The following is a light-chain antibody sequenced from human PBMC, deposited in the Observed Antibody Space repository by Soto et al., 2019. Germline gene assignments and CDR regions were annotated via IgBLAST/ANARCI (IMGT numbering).Light chain of an antibody. J-gene: IGKJ1*01. CDR1: QSISTW. Sequence: DIQMTQSPSTLSASVGDRVTITCRASQSISTWLAWYQQKPGKAPKLLIYKASSLESGVPSRFSGSGSGTEFTLTISSLQPDDFATYYCQQYNSYSPTFVHGTKVDIK. CDR2: KAS. V-gene: IGKV1-5*03. CDR3: QQYNSYSPT.